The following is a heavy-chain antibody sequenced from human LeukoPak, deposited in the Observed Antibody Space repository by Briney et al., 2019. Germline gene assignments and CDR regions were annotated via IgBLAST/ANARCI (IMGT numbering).Heavy chain of an antibody. V-gene: IGHV1-24*01. CDR1: GYTLTELS. CDR2: FDPEDGET. Sequence: ASVRVSCKVSGYTLTELSMHWVRQAPGKGLGWMGGFDPEDGETIYAQKFQGRVTMTEDTSTDTAYMELSSLRSEDTAVYYCATGRWPLSTNWEQPFDYWGQGTLVTVSS. J-gene: IGHJ4*02. D-gene: IGHD5-24*01. CDR3: ATGRWPLSTNWEQPFDY.